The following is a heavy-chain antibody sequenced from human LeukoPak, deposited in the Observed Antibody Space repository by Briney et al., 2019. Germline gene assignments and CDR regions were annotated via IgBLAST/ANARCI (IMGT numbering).Heavy chain of an antibody. Sequence: ASVKVSCKVSGYTLTELSMHWVRQAPGKGLEWMGGFDPEDCETIYAQKFQGRVTMTEDTSTDTAYMELSSLRSEDTAVYYCATGAPSGAYYYMDVWGKGTTVTVSS. CDR3: ATGAPSGAYYYMDV. D-gene: IGHD3-10*01. CDR1: GYTLTELS. J-gene: IGHJ6*03. CDR2: FDPEDCET. V-gene: IGHV1-24*01.